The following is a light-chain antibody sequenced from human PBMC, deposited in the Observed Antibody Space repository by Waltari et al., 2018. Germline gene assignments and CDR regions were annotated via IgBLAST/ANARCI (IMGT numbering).Light chain of an antibody. CDR3: QQHGNWPLT. CDR1: QSVGCS. V-gene: IGKV3-11*01. Sequence: EIVLTQSPATLSLSPGEVATLSCRASQSVGCSLAWYQQKPGQAPRLLIYNSSHRPTGIPVRVSGSGSGTDFTLTISSLAPEDFAVYYCQQHGNWPLTFGGGTKVEIK. J-gene: IGKJ4*01. CDR2: NSS.